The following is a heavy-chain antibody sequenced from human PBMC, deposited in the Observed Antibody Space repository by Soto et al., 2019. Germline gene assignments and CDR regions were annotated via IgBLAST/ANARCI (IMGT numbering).Heavy chain of an antibody. CDR2: INPSGGST. V-gene: IGHV1-46*01. Sequence: ASVKVSCKASGYTFTTYGISWVRQAPGEGLEWMGIINPSGGSTSYAQKFQGRVTMTRDTSTSTVYMELSSLRSEDTAVYYCARVDYDILTGYPSFFDYWGQGTLVTVSS. D-gene: IGHD3-9*01. CDR1: GYTFTTYG. J-gene: IGHJ4*02. CDR3: ARVDYDILTGYPSFFDY.